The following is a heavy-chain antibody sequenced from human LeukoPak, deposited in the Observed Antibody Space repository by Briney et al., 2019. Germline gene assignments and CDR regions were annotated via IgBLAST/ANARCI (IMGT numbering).Heavy chain of an antibody. V-gene: IGHV4-59*01. CDR3: ARGYSGSYGRFDH. CDR1: GGSISSFY. CDR2: IYYSANT. Sequence: SETLSLTCTVSGGSISSFYWSWIRLPPGKGLEWIGYIYYSANTNYNPSLKNRVTISVDTSKNQFSLKLSSVTAADTAVYYCARGYSGSYGRFDHWGQGTLATVSS. D-gene: IGHD1-26*01. J-gene: IGHJ4*02.